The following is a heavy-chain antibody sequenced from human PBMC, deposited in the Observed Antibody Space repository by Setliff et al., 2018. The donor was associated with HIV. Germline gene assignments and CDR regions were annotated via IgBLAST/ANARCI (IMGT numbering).Heavy chain of an antibody. J-gene: IGHJ5*02. Sequence: YYWGWIRQPPGKGLECISYIGYTSDSYTNYADSVKGRFTISRDNAKNSLYLQMNSLRAEDTAVYYCARDSRADILTGYYRGCFDPWGQGTLVTVSS. D-gene: IGHD3-9*01. CDR1: YY. CDR3: ARDSRADILTGYYRGCFDP. V-gene: IGHV3-11*05. CDR2: IGYTSDSYT.